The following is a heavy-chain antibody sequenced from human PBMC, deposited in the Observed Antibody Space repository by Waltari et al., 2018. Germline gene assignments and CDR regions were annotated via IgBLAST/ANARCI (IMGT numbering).Heavy chain of an antibody. Sequence: QVQLQESGPGLVKPSETLSLTCTVSGGSISSYYWSWIRQPAGKGLEWIGRIYTSGSTNYNPSLKSRVTMSVDTSKNQFSLKLSSVTAADTAVYYCARVSAYYDILTDRSPDAFDIWGQGTMVTVSS. D-gene: IGHD3-9*01. CDR2: IYTSGST. CDR1: GGSISSYY. V-gene: IGHV4-4*07. J-gene: IGHJ3*02. CDR3: ARVSAYYDILTDRSPDAFDI.